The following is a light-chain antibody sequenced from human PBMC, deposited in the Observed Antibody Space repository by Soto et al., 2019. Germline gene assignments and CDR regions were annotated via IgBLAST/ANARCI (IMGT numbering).Light chain of an antibody. V-gene: IGKV3-11*01. Sequence: EIVLSQSPGTLSLSKGDSATLSCRASQSVSKYLAWYQQKPGQAPRLLIYDASDRSTGIPARFSGSGSGTDFTLTISSLEPEDFALYSCQQYDDLPPTFGQGTKVDIK. J-gene: IGKJ1*01. CDR2: DAS. CDR1: QSVSKY. CDR3: QQYDDLPPT.